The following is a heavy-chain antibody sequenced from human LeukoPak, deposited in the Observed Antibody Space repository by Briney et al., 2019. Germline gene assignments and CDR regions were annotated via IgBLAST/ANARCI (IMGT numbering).Heavy chain of an antibody. Sequence: PGGSLRLSCAASGFTFSSYAMSWVRQAPGKGLEWVSAISGSGGSTYYADSVKGRFTISRDNSKNTLYLQMNSLRAEDTAVYYCAKDQFWFGLWFGELLAFGEDQDAFDIWGQGTMVTVSS. J-gene: IGHJ3*02. CDR1: GFTFSSYA. D-gene: IGHD3-10*01. CDR2: ISGSGGST. V-gene: IGHV3-23*01. CDR3: AKDQFWFGLWFGELLAFGEDQDAFDI.